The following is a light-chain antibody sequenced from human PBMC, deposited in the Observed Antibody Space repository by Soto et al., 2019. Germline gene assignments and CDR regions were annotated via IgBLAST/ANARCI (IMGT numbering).Light chain of an antibody. CDR1: SSDVGGYNY. CDR2: DVS. J-gene: IGLJ2*01. CDR3: SSYTSSSSVV. V-gene: IGLV2-14*01. Sequence: QSVLTQPASVSGSPGQSITISCTGTSSDVGGYNYVSWYQQYPGKAPKLMIYDVSNRPSGVSDRFSGSKSGNTASLTLSGLQAEDEADYYCSSYTSSSSVVFGGGTKLTVL.